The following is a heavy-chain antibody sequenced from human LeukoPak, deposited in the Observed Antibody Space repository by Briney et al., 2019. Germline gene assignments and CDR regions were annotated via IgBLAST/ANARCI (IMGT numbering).Heavy chain of an antibody. CDR1: GFTFSSYA. CDR2: ISYDGSNK. CDR3: ARPPWELLYYFDY. D-gene: IGHD1-26*01. Sequence: GGSLKLSCAASGFTFSSYAMHWVRQAPGKGLEWVEVISYDGSNKYYADSVKGRFTISRDNSKNTLYLQMNSLRAEDTAVYYCARPPWELLYYFDYWGQGTLVTVSS. J-gene: IGHJ4*02. V-gene: IGHV3-30-3*01.